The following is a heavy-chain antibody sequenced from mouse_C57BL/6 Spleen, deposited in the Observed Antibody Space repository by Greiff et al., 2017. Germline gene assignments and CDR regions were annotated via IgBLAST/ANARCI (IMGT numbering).Heavy chain of an antibody. CDR1: GYTFTTYP. CDR3: ARGDYDEDYAMDY. J-gene: IGHJ4*01. Sequence: VKLQESGAELVKPGASVKMSCKASGYTFTTYPTEWMKQNHGKSLEWIGNFHPYNDDTKYNEKFKGKATLTVEKSSSTVYLELSRLTSDDSAVYYCARGDYDEDYAMDYWGQGTSVTVSS. CDR2: FHPYNDDT. D-gene: IGHD2-4*01. V-gene: IGHV1-47*01.